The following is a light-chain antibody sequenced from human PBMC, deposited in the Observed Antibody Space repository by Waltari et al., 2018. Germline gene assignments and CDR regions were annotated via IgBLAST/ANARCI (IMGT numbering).Light chain of an antibody. CDR2: DAS. Sequence: EIVLTQSPAILSLSPGERATLSCRASQSVSSYLAWYQQKPGQAPRLLIYDASNRATGIPARFSGSGSGTDFTLTISSLEPEDFAVYYCQQRSNWPPDTFGPGTKVDIK. CDR1: QSVSSY. V-gene: IGKV3-11*01. J-gene: IGKJ3*01. CDR3: QQRSNWPPDT.